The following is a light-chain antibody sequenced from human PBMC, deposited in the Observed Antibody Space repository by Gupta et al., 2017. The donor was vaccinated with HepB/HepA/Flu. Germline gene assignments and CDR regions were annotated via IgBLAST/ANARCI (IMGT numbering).Light chain of an antibody. J-gene: IGLJ1*01. CDR2: DVS. Sequence: QSALTQPRSVSGSPGQSVTISCTGTSSDVGGYNYVSWYQQHPGKAPKLMIYDVSKRPSGVPDLFSGSKSGNTAALTISVLQAEDEADYYCCSYAGSSYVFGTGTKVTVL. CDR3: CSYAGSSYV. CDR1: SSDVGGYNY. V-gene: IGLV2-11*01.